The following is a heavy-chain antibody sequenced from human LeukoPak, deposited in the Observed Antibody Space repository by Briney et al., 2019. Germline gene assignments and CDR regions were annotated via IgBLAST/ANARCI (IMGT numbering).Heavy chain of an antibody. CDR3: AREEVVVTAMSAFDI. CDR2: INPNSGGT. V-gene: IGHV1-2*02. J-gene: IGHJ3*02. CDR1: GYTFTGYY. D-gene: IGHD2-21*02. Sequence: GASVKVSCKASGYTFTGYYMHWVRQAPGQGLEWMGWINPNSGGTNYARKFQGRVTMTRDTSISTAYMELSRLRSDDTAVYYCAREEVVVTAMSAFDIWGQGTMVTVSS.